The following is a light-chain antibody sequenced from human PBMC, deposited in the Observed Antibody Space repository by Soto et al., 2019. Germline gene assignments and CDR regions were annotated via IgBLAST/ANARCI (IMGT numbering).Light chain of an antibody. CDR1: QSVSRD. CDR2: GAS. Sequence: EIVMTQSPATLSVSPGERATLSCRASQSVSRDLAWYQQQPGQAPRLLISGASTRATGIPARFSGSGSGTEFTRTISSLQSEDLAVYYCQQYNDWPRTFGPGTKVEIK. J-gene: IGKJ3*01. V-gene: IGKV3-15*01. CDR3: QQYNDWPRT.